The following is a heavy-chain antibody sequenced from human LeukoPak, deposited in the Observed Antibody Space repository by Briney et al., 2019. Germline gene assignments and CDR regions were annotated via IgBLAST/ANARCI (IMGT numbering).Heavy chain of an antibody. CDR2: INPSSGGT. J-gene: IGHJ4*02. V-gene: IGHV1-2*02. Sequence: ASVKVSCKASGHTFTGYYMHWVRQAPGQGLEWMGWINPSSGGTNYAQKFQGRVTMTRDTSISTAYMELSRLRSDDTAVYYCARSHDILTGGDYWGQGTLVTVSS. D-gene: IGHD3-9*01. CDR3: ARSHDILTGGDY. CDR1: GHTFTGYY.